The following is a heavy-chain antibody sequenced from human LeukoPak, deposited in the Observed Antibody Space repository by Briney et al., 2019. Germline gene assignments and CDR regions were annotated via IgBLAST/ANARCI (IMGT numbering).Heavy chain of an antibody. CDR2: IYWDDDK. Sequence: GSGPTLVNPTQTLTLTCTFSGFSLSTSGVGVGWIRQPPGKALEWLALIYWDDDKRYSPSLKSRLTITKDTSKNQVVLTMTNMDPVDTATYYCAHSVVMVRGVIANNWFDPWGQGTLVAVSS. CDR3: AHSVVMVRGVIANNWFDP. V-gene: IGHV2-5*02. J-gene: IGHJ5*02. CDR1: GFSLSTSGVG. D-gene: IGHD3-10*01.